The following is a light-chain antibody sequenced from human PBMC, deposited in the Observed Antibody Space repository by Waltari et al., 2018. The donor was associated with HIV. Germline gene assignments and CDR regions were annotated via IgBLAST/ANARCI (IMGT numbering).Light chain of an antibody. Sequence: QSVLTQPPSVSGAPGQRVTISCPGSSSNIGAGYAVHWYQQLPGTAPKLLIYGNSNRPSGVPDRFSGSKSGTSASLAITGLQAEDEADYYCQSYDSSLSRRVFGTGTKVTVL. V-gene: IGLV1-40*01. CDR2: GNS. J-gene: IGLJ1*01. CDR3: QSYDSSLSRRV. CDR1: SSNIGAGYA.